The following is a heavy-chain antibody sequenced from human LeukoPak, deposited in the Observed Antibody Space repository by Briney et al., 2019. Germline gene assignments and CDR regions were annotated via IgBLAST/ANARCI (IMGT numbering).Heavy chain of an antibody. CDR1: GGSFSGYY. CDR2: INHSGST. D-gene: IGHD2-21*02. CDR3: ARGQENCGGDCGVAY. Sequence: SETLSLTCAVYGGSFSGYYWSWIRQPPGKGLEWIGEINHSGSTNYNPSHKSRVTISVDTSKNQFSLKLSSVTAADTAVYYCARGQENCGGDCGVAYWGQGTLVTVSS. J-gene: IGHJ4*02. V-gene: IGHV4-34*01.